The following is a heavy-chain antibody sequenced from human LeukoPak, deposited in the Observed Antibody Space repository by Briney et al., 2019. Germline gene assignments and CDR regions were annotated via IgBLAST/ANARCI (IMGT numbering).Heavy chain of an antibody. CDR3: ARDDLRLVTYDY. D-gene: IGHD3-9*01. CDR2: ISSSGSSI. Sequence: GGSLRLSCAASGFTFSDYYMSWIRQAPGKGLEWVSYISSSGSSIYYADSVKGRFTISRDNAKNSLYLQMNSLRAEDTAVYYCARDDLRLVTYDYWGQGTLVTVSS. CDR1: GFTFSDYY. V-gene: IGHV3-11*04. J-gene: IGHJ4*02.